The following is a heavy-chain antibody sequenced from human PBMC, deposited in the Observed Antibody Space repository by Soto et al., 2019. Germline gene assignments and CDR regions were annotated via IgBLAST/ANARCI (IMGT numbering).Heavy chain of an antibody. CDR3: VHLSGSLDY. D-gene: IGHD1-26*01. CDR1: GFSLSTRGVG. J-gene: IGHJ4*02. CDR2: IYWDNDN. V-gene: IGHV2-5*02. Sequence: QITLKESGPTLVKPTQTLTLTCSFSGFSLSTRGVGVGWIRQPPGKALEWLAVIYWDNDNRYSPSLKSRLSITKDTSKNQVVLTMTTIDPVDTATYYCVHLSGSLDYWGQGTLVTVSS.